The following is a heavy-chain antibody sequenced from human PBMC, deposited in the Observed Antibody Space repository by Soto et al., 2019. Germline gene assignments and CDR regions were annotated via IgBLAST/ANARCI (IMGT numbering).Heavy chain of an antibody. D-gene: IGHD3-10*01. CDR2: IIPIFGTA. J-gene: IGHJ4*02. CDR1: GGTFSSYA. CDR3: ARLGGEFHTSTPDR. V-gene: IGHV1-69*12. Sequence: QVQLVQSGAEVKKPGSSVKVSCKASGGTFSSYAISWVRQAPGPGLEWMGGIIPIFGTANYAQKFQGRVTITADESTSIADREPSSMRSEDTAVYYCARLGGEFHTSTPDRWGQGTLVPVSS.